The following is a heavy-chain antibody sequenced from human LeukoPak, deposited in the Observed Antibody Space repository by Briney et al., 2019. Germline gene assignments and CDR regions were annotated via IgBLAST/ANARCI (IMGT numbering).Heavy chain of an antibody. CDR2: IRYDGSNK. Sequence: GGSLRLSCAASGFPFSSYGMHWVRQAPGKGLEWVAFIRYDGSNKYYADSVKGRFTISRDNSKNTLYLRMNSLRAEDTAVYYCAKELSSGTAIDYWGQGTLVTVSS. CDR1: GFPFSSYG. CDR3: AKELSSGTAIDY. J-gene: IGHJ4*02. D-gene: IGHD3-22*01. V-gene: IGHV3-30*02.